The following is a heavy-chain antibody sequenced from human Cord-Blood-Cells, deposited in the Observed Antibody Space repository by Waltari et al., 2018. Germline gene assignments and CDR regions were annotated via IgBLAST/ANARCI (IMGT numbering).Heavy chain of an antibody. CDR3: ARGLPYYYDSSGSRWFDP. J-gene: IGHJ5*02. CDR1: GGSFSGYY. V-gene: IGHV4-34*01. D-gene: IGHD3-22*01. CDR2: INHSGST. Sequence: QVQLLQWGAGLLKPSETLSLTCAVYGGSFSGYYWSWIRQPPGKGLEWIGEINHSGSTNYNPALKGRVTISVDTSKNQFSLKLSSVTAADTAVYYCARGLPYYYDSSGSRWFDPWGQGTLVTVSS.